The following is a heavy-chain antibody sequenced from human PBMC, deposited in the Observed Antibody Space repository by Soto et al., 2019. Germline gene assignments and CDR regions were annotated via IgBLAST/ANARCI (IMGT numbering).Heavy chain of an antibody. D-gene: IGHD2-2*01. V-gene: IGHV3-30-3*01. CDR1: GFASSTFN. Sequence: GGSLRLSCAASGFASSTFNLHWVRQVPGKGLEWVAALSFDGTNQFYADSVKGRFTISRDKSKNTVYLQMDSLRLEDTAVYYCARDPRYSTSWYFDFWGQGTLVTVSS. CDR2: LSFDGTNQ. CDR3: ARDPRYSTSWYFDF. J-gene: IGHJ4*02.